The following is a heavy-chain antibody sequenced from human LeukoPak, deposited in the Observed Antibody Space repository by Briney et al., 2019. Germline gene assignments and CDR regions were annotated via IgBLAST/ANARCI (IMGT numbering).Heavy chain of an antibody. CDR2: ISSSSSYI. CDR1: GFTFSSYS. D-gene: IGHD2-2*02. V-gene: IGHV3-21*01. CDR3: ARYRGIVVVPAAIKGYYYYYMDV. Sequence: GGSLRLSCAASGFTFSSYSMNWVRQAPGKGLEWVSSISSSSSYIYYADSVKGRFTISRDNAKNSLYLQMNSLRAEDTAVYYCARYRGIVVVPAAIKGYYYYYMDVWGKGTTVTVSS. J-gene: IGHJ6*03.